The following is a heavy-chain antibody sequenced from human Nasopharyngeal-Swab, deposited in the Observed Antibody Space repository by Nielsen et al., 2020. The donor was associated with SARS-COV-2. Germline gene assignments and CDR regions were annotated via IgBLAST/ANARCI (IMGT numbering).Heavy chain of an antibody. CDR3: AREMGYSYGWDY. Sequence: VRQMPGKGLEWISYISSTGTTIYYADSVKGRFTISRDNAKNSLFLQMNSLRAEDTALYYCAREMGYSYGWDYWGQGTLVTVSS. J-gene: IGHJ4*02. D-gene: IGHD5-18*01. CDR2: ISSTGTTI. V-gene: IGHV3-48*03.